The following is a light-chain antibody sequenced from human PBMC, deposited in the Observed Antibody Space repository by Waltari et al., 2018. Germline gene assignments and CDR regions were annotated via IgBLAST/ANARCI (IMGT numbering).Light chain of an antibody. V-gene: IGKV3-15*01. CDR2: VAS. CDR1: QSVSSN. CDR3: QQYNNWPPMYT. J-gene: IGKJ2*01. Sequence: EIVMTQSPATLSVSPGERATLSCRARQSVSSNLAWYQQKPGQAPSLLIYVASTRATGIPARFSGSGSGTEFTLTISSMQSEDFAVYYCQQYNNWPPMYTFGQGTKLEIK.